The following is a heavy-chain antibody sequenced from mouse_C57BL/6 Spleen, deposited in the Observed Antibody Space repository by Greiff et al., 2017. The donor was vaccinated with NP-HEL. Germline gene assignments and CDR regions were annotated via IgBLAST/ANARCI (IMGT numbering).Heavy chain of an antibody. Sequence: EVQLQQSGPELVKPGASVKISCKASGYTFTDYYMNWVKQSHGKSLEWIGDINPINGGTSYNQKFKGKATLTVDKSSSTAYMELRSLTSEDSAVYYCASAVVATNGYWGKGTTLTVSS. CDR2: INPINGGT. D-gene: IGHD1-1*01. V-gene: IGHV1-26*01. J-gene: IGHJ2*01. CDR3: ASAVVATNGY. CDR1: GYTFTDYY.